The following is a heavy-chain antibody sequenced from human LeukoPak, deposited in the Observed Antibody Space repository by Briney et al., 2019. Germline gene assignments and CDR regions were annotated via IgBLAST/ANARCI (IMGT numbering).Heavy chain of an antibody. CDR1: GFTFSSYA. Sequence: GGSLRLSCAASGFTFSSYAMSWVRQAPGKGLEWVSAISGSGGSTYYADSMKGRFTISRDNSKNTLYLQMNSLRAEDTAVYYCAKDSRWRATGYYGYWGQGTLVTVSS. CDR2: ISGSGGST. J-gene: IGHJ4*02. D-gene: IGHD3-9*01. V-gene: IGHV3-23*01. CDR3: AKDSRWRATGYYGY.